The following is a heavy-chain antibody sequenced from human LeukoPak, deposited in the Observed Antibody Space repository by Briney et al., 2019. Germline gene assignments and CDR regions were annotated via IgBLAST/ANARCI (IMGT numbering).Heavy chain of an antibody. CDR2: ISAYNGDT. CDR1: GYPFTSYG. Sequence: ASVKVSCKASGYPFTSYGISWVRQAPGQGLEWMGWISAYNGDTNYAQKLQGRVTMTTDTSTSTAYMDLRSLRSDDTAVYYCARVKYYDFWSGYYTEDLFDYWGQGTLVTVSS. D-gene: IGHD3-3*01. V-gene: IGHV1-18*01. CDR3: ARVKYYDFWSGYYTEDLFDY. J-gene: IGHJ4*02.